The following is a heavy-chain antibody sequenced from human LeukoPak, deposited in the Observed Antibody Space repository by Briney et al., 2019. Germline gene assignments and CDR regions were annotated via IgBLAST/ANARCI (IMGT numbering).Heavy chain of an antibody. J-gene: IGHJ4*02. CDR2: ISYDGSNK. V-gene: IGHV3-30*04. CDR1: GFTFSSYA. D-gene: IGHD5-18*01. CDR3: ARVGRGYSFKVYYFDY. Sequence: PGRSLRLSCAASGFTFSSYAIHWVRQAPGKGLEWVAVISYDGSNKFYADSVKGRFTISRDNSNNTLCLQMNSLRAEDTAVYYCARVGRGYSFKVYYFDYWGQGTLVTVSS.